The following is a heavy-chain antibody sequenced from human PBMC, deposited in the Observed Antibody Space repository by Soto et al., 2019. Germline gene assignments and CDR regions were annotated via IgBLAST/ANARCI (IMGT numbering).Heavy chain of an antibody. D-gene: IGHD3-10*01. CDR1: GFTFSSYW. CDR2: IKQDGSEK. J-gene: IGHJ4*02. CDR3: ARDLSMAHTNLLDY. Sequence: PGGSLRLSCAASGFTFSSYWMSWVRQAPGKGLEWVANIKQDGSEKYYVDSVKGRFTISRDNAKNSLYLQMNSLRAEDTAVYYCARDLSMAHTNLLDYWGQGTLGTVSS. V-gene: IGHV3-7*01.